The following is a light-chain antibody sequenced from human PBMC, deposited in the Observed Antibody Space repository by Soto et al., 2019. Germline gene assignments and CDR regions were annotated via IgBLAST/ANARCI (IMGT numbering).Light chain of an antibody. J-gene: IGKJ4*01. CDR1: QGISVY. CDR2: AAS. V-gene: IGKV1-27*01. CDR3: QKYNSAPLT. Sequence: DFQMTQSPSSLSASLGDRVTITCRASQGISVYLAWFQQKPGKVPKLLIYAASTLQSGVPSRFSGSGSGTDFTLTISSLQPEDVATYYCQKYNSAPLTFGGGTKVEIK.